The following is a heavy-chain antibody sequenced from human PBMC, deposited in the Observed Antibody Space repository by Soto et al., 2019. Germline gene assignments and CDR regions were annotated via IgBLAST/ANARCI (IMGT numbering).Heavy chain of an antibody. CDR1: GYSFTSYW. J-gene: IGHJ3*02. CDR2: IDPSDSYT. Sequence: PGESLKISCKGSGYSFTSYWISWVRQMPGKGLEWMGRIDPSDSYTNYSPSFQGHVTISADKSISTAYLQWSSLKASDTAMYYCARHLPRNMIVVVPTANAFDIWGQGTMVTVSS. CDR3: ARHLPRNMIVVVPTANAFDI. D-gene: IGHD3-22*01. V-gene: IGHV5-10-1*01.